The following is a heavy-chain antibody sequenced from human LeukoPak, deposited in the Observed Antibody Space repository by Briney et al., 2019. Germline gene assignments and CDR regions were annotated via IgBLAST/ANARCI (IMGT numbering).Heavy chain of an antibody. J-gene: IGHJ3*02. CDR1: GFTFSSYW. V-gene: IGHV3-7*01. CDR3: AREVGAGFDFWSPDDAFDI. D-gene: IGHD3-3*01. CDR2: IKQDGSEK. Sequence: GGSLRLSCAASGFTFSSYWMSWVRQAPGKGLEWVANIKQDGSEKYYVDSVKGRFTISRDNAKNSLYLQMNSLRAEDTAVYYCAREVGAGFDFWSPDDAFDIWGQGTMVTVSS.